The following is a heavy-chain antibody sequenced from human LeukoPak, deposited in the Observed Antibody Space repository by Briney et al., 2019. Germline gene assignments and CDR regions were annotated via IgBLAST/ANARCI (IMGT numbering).Heavy chain of an antibody. Sequence: PGGSLRLSCAASGFTFSTYEMNWGRQAPGKGLEWVSYISSSGSTIYYAEFVKGRFTISRDNAKNSLYLQMNSLRAEDTAVYYCARKGGYGLDFDYWGQGALVTVSS. CDR2: ISSSGSTI. CDR3: ARKGGYGLDFDY. CDR1: GFTFSTYE. J-gene: IGHJ4*02. V-gene: IGHV3-48*03. D-gene: IGHD5-18*01.